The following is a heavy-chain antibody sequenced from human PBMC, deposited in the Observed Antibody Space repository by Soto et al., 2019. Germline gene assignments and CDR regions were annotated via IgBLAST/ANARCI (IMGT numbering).Heavy chain of an antibody. CDR3: ARVGSSCHSGGCYYYYGLGV. CDR2: IYYSGST. Sequence: QVRLQESGPGLVKPSETLSLSCLVSGDSVGNGPYYWSWIRQSPGEGLEWIAYIYYSGSTNVNPSLESRVNISIDMSKSQFFLELRCVTAADAAVYFCARVGSSCHSGGCYYYYGLGVWGQGTTVAISS. V-gene: IGHV4-61*01. CDR1: GDSVGNGPYY. D-gene: IGHD1-26*01. J-gene: IGHJ6*02.